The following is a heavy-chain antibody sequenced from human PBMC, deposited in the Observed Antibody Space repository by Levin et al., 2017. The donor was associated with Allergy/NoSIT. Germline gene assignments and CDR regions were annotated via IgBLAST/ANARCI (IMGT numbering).Heavy chain of an antibody. V-gene: IGHV5-51*01. D-gene: IGHD6-19*01. J-gene: IGHJ2*01. CDR2: IYPGDSDT. Sequence: GGSLRLSCKSSGYSFTTYWIGWVRQMPGKGLEWMGIIYPGDSDTRYSPSFQGQVTISADKSISTAYLQWSSLKASDTAMYYCARHRAPTYWQWLAHRGYFDLWGRGTLVTVSS. CDR1: GYSFTTYW. CDR3: ARHRAPTYWQWLAHRGYFDL.